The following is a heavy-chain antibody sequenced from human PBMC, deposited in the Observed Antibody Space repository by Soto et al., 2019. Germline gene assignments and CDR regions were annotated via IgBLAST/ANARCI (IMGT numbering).Heavy chain of an antibody. D-gene: IGHD6-19*01. CDR2: IYYSGST. J-gene: IGHJ6*04. V-gene: IGHV4-31*03. CDR1: GGSISSGGYS. CDR3: ASVRWGWGYYYGMDV. Sequence: QVQLQESGPGLVKPSQTLSLTCTVSGGSISSGGYSWSWIRQHPGKGLEWIGYIYYSGSTYYNPSLKSRFTISVETSKNQFSLKLSSVTAADTAVYYRASVRWGWGYYYGMDVWGKGTTVTVSS.